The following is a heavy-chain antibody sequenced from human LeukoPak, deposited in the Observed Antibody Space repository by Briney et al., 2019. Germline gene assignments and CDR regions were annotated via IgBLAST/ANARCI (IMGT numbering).Heavy chain of an antibody. CDR2: ISGSGGST. J-gene: IGHJ4*02. V-gene: IGHV3-23*01. D-gene: IGHD3-16*01. CDR3: ALLKGYDYVWGSGYFDY. Sequence: GGSLRLSCAASGFTFSSYAMSWVRQAPGKGLEWVSAISGSGGSTYYADSVKGRFTISRDNSKNTLYLQMNSLRAEDTAVYYCALLKGYDYVWGSGYFDYWGQGTLVTVSS. CDR1: GFTFSSYA.